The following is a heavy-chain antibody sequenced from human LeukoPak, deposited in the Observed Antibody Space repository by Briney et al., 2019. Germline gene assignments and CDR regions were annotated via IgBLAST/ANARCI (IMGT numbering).Heavy chain of an antibody. CDR3: AKPYIVVVPAANGMDV. CDR2: ISSRSSTT. Sequence: PGGSLRLSCAASGFTFSSYSMNWVRQAPGKGLEWVSYISSRSSTTYYADSVKGRFTISRDNSKNTLYLQMNSLRAEDTAVYYCAKPYIVVVPAANGMDVWGQGTTVTVSS. D-gene: IGHD2-2*01. J-gene: IGHJ6*02. V-gene: IGHV3-48*01. CDR1: GFTFSSYS.